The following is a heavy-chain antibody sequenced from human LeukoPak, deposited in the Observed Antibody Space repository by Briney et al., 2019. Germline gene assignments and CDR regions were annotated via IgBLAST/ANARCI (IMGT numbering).Heavy chain of an antibody. V-gene: IGHV4-34*01. CDR1: GGSYSGHF. CDR2: INHSGST. D-gene: IGHD3-9*01. J-gene: IGHJ4*02. Sequence: KTSETLSLTCVVYGGSYSGHFWSWIRQPPGKGLEWIGEINHSGSTNYNPSLKSRVTISVDTSKNQFSLKLSSVTAADTAVYYCARGDYDILTAYYRDRSTGLTNYWGQGTLVTVSS. CDR3: ARGDYDILTAYYRDRSTGLTNY.